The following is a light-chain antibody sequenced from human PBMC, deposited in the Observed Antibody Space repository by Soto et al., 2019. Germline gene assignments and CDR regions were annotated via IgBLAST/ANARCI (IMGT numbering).Light chain of an antibody. CDR3: QQTLSLPPT. Sequence: DIQMTQTPSSVSASVGDRVTLTCRASQAIDSWLAWYQQKPGEAPKLLIFTGSLLHSGVPPRFSGSGSGTDFTLTISSLQPEDFATYYCQQTLSLPPTFGQGTKV. CDR1: QAIDSW. V-gene: IGKV1-12*01. J-gene: IGKJ1*01. CDR2: TGS.